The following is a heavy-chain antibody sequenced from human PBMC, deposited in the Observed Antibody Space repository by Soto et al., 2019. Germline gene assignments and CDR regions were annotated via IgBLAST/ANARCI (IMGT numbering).Heavy chain of an antibody. J-gene: IGHJ3*02. CDR1: GYSFTSCW. D-gene: IGHD3-3*01. CDR2: IYPGDSDT. V-gene: IGHV5-51*01. Sequence: GESLKISCKGSGYSFTSCWIGWVRQMPGKGLEWMGIIYPGDSDTRYSPSFQGQVTISADKSISTAYLQWSSLKASDTAMYYCARKRFLEWLSDAFDIWGQGTMVTVSS. CDR3: ARKRFLEWLSDAFDI.